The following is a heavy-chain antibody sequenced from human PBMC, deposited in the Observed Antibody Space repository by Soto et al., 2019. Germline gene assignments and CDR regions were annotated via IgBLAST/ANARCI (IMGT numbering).Heavy chain of an antibody. J-gene: IGHJ6*03. V-gene: IGHV4-34*01. CDR2: INHSGST. CDR3: ARVRATYYYYYMDV. D-gene: IGHD5-12*01. Sequence: QVQLQQWGAGLLKPSETLSLTCAVYGGSFSGYYWRWIRQPPGKGLEWIGEINHSGSTNYNPSLKSRVTISVDTSKNQFSLKLSSVTAADTAVYYCARVRATYYYYYMDVWGKGTTVTVSS. CDR1: GGSFSGYY.